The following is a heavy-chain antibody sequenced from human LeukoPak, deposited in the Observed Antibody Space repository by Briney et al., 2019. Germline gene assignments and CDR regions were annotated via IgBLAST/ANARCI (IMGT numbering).Heavy chain of an antibody. CDR3: ARGRVERWLQSEYLGIDC. J-gene: IGHJ4*02. V-gene: IGHV4-34*01. Sequence: SETLSLTCAVYGGSFSGYYWSWIRQPPGKGLEWIGEINHSGSTNYNPSLKSRVTISVDTSKNQFSLKLSSVTAADTAVYYCARGRVERWLQSEYLGIDCWGQGTLVTVSS. D-gene: IGHD5-12*01. CDR2: INHSGST. CDR1: GGSFSGYY.